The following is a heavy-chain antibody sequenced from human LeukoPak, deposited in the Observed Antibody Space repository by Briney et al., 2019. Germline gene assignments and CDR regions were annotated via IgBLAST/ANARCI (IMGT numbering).Heavy chain of an antibody. D-gene: IGHD3-10*01. Sequence: GGSLRLSCAASGFTFSSYAMTWVRQAPGKGLEWVSSITGSGALTYYADSVKGRFTISKDNAMDTLFLQMNSLRADDTAVYYCAKDRVDGSGSQFDSWGQGSLVTVSS. J-gene: IGHJ4*02. CDR2: ITGSGALT. V-gene: IGHV3-23*01. CDR1: GFTFSSYA. CDR3: AKDRVDGSGSQFDS.